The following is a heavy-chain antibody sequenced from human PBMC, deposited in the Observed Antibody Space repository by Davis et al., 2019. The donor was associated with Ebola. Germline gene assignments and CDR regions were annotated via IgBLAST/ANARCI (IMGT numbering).Heavy chain of an antibody. CDR1: GGSISSYY. Sequence: PSETLSLTCTVSGGSISSYYWSWIRQPAGKGLEWIGRIYTSGSTYYNPSLKSRVTISVDTSKNQFSLKLSSVTAAETAVYYCARDDGTTIFGVVTVFDYWGQGTLVTVSS. CDR2: IYTSGST. J-gene: IGHJ4*02. CDR3: ARDDGTTIFGVVTVFDY. V-gene: IGHV4-4*07. D-gene: IGHD3-3*01.